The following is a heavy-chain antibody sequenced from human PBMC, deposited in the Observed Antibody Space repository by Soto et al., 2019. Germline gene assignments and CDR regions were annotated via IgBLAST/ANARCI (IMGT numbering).Heavy chain of an antibody. D-gene: IGHD3-3*01. CDR2: INHSGST. CDR3: ARAGNFWSGYCLDY. J-gene: IGHJ4*02. V-gene: IGHV4-34*01. Sequence: SETLSLTCAVYGGSFSGYYWSWIRQPPGKGLEWIGEINHSGSTNYNPSLKSRVTISVDTSKNQFSLELSSVTAADTAVYYCARAGNFWSGYCLDYWGQGTLVTVS. CDR1: GGSFSGYY.